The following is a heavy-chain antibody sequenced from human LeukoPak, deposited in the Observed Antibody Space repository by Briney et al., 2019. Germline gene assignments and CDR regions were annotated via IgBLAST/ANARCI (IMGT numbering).Heavy chain of an antibody. CDR1: GFTVSSNY. CDR2: IYSGGST. D-gene: IGHD3-16*01. Sequence: GGSLRLSCAASGFTVSSNYMSWVRQAPGKGLEWVSVIYSGGSTYYADSVKGRFTISRHNSKNTLYLQMNSLRAEDTAVYYCAKTRAGGTDGVYFDYWGQGTLVTVSS. V-gene: IGHV3-53*04. J-gene: IGHJ4*02. CDR3: AKTRAGGTDGVYFDY.